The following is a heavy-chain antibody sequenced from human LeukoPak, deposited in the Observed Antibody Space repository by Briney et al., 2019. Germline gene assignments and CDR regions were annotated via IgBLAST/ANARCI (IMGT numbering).Heavy chain of an antibody. CDR3: AREACSSTSCFLVP. J-gene: IGHJ5*02. Sequence: GGSLRLSCAASGFTFSSYWMHWVRQAPGKGLVWVSRINSDGSSTSYADSVKGRFTISRDNAKNTLYPQTNSLRAEDTAVYYCAREACSSTSCFLVPWGQGTLVTVSS. D-gene: IGHD2-2*01. CDR1: GFTFSSYW. CDR2: INSDGSST. V-gene: IGHV3-74*01.